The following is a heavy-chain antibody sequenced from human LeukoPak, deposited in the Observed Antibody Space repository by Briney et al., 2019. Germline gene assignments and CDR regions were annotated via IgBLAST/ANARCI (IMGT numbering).Heavy chain of an antibody. Sequence: PSETLSLTCAVYGGSFSGYYWSWIRQPPGKGLEWSGEINHSGSTNYKPSRKSRVTISVDTSKHQFSLKLSSVTAADTPVYYCARGGYCSAASCRYYYDSSGYAHGIYFDYWGQGTLVTVSS. V-gene: IGHV4-34*01. J-gene: IGHJ4*02. D-gene: IGHD3-22*01. CDR1: GGSFSGYY. CDR3: ARGGYCSAASCRYYYDSSGYAHGIYFDY. CDR2: INHSGST.